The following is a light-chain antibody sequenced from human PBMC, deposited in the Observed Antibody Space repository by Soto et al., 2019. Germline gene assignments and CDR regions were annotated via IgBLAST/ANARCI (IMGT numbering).Light chain of an antibody. CDR2: DDG. Sequence: SYELTQPPSVSVAPGQTARITCGGNNIESTSVHWYQQRPGQAPVLVLYDDGNRPSGIPERLSGSNSGSTATLTISSVEAPDDPEYPCQVWDTSSDQYLFGPGTKVTVL. V-gene: IGLV3-21*02. J-gene: IGLJ1*01. CDR1: NIESTS. CDR3: QVWDTSSDQYL.